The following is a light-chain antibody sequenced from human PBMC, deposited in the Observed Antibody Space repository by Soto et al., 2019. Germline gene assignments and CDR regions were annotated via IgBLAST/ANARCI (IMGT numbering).Light chain of an antibody. J-gene: IGKJ1*01. CDR3: QQYNNLWT. V-gene: IGKV3-15*01. Sequence: EIVMTQSPATLSVSLGERATLSCRASQSVSSNLAWYQQKPGQAPRLLIYGASTRATGIPARFSGSGSGTEFTLTISSLQSEDSAVYYCQQYNNLWTFGQGTKVEIK. CDR2: GAS. CDR1: QSVSSN.